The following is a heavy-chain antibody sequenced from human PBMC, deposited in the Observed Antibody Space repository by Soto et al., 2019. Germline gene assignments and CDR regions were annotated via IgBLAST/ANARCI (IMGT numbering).Heavy chain of an antibody. V-gene: IGHV1-69*13. J-gene: IGHJ6*02. CDR2: IIPIFGTA. CDR1: GGTFSSYA. CDR3: ARDRGITGSYYYGMDV. Sequence: SVKVSCKASGGTFSSYAISWVRQAPGQGLEWMGGIIPIFGTANYAQKFQGRVTITADESTSTAYMELSSLRSEDTAVYCCARDRGITGSYYYGMDVWGQGTTVTV. D-gene: IGHD1-20*01.